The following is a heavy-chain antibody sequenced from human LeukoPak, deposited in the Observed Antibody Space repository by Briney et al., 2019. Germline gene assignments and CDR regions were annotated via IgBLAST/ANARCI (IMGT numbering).Heavy chain of an antibody. V-gene: IGHV3-23*01. CDR1: GFTFSSSA. Sequence: GGSLRLSCAASGFTFSSSAMSWVRQAPGKGLQWVSTISHNVTKTYYADSVKGRFTISRDNSKNTLYLQMNSLRAEDTAVYYCARAAFAGSGYYLDYWGQGTLVTVSS. D-gene: IGHD3-22*01. CDR3: ARAAFAGSGYYLDY. J-gene: IGHJ4*02. CDR2: ISHNVTKT.